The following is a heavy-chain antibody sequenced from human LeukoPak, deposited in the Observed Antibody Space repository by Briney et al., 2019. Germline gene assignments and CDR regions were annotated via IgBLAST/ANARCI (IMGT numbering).Heavy chain of an antibody. CDR1: GGSISSGDYY. V-gene: IGHV4-61*08. Sequence: SETLSLTCTVSGGSISSGDYYWSWIRQPPGKGLEWIGYIYYSGSTTYNPSLKSRVTISVDTSKNQFSLKLTSVTAADTAVYYCARLSSDYYDSSGYYAGDYWGQGTLVTVSS. CDR3: ARLSSDYYDSSGYYAGDY. D-gene: IGHD3-22*01. J-gene: IGHJ4*02. CDR2: IYYSGST.